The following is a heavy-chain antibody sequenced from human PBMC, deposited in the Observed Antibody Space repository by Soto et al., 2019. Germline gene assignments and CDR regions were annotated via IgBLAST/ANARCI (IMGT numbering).Heavy chain of an antibody. V-gene: IGHV1-69*14. CDR1: GGTFSTYA. Sequence: QVQLVQSGAEVKKPESSVKVSCKAPGGTFSTYAISWVRQAPGQGLEWMGGIIPVFGTANYAQRFQDRDRVTATKSTNTGYMELGSLRSEDSAVYFCASGIQLWLRRINNGYSGWGQGTLVTVSS. D-gene: IGHD5-18*01. J-gene: IGHJ4*02. CDR2: IIPVFGTA. CDR3: ASGIQLWLRRINNGYSG.